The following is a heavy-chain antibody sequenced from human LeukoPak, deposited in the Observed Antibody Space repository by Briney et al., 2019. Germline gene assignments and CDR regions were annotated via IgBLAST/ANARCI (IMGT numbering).Heavy chain of an antibody. D-gene: IGHD6-19*01. CDR2: IYWDDDK. CDR1: GFSLSTSGVG. Sequence: SGPTLVNPTQTLTLTCTFSGFSLSTSGVGVGWIRQPPGKALEWLALIYWDDDKRYSPSLKSRLTITKDTSKNQVVLTMTNMDPVDTATYYCAHGSSKQWLVLPYWYFDLWGRGTLVTVSS. J-gene: IGHJ2*01. CDR3: AHGSSKQWLVLPYWYFDL. V-gene: IGHV2-5*02.